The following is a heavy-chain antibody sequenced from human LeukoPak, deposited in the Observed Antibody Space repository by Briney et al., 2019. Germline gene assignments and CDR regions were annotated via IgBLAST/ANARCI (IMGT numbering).Heavy chain of an antibody. CDR1: GFTFSDYY. CDR3: AFDYASGSYLGFDY. J-gene: IGHJ4*02. D-gene: IGHD3-10*01. CDR2: TSYTGETI. V-gene: IGHV3-11*01. Sequence: GGSLRLSCAASGFTFSDYYMSWIRQAPGKGLEWLSYTSYTGETIYYEDSVKGRFTFSRDNAKNSPYLQMNSLRAEDTAIYYCAFDYASGSYLGFDYWGRGTLVTVSS.